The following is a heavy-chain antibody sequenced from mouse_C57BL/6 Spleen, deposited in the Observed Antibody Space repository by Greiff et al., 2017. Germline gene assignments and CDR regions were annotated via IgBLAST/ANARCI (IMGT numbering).Heavy chain of an antibody. V-gene: IGHV1-15*01. J-gene: IGHJ2*01. D-gene: IGHD1-1*01. CDR1: GYTFTDYE. CDR2: IDPETGGT. Sequence: QVHVKQSGAELVRPGASVTLSCKASGYTFTDYEMHWVKQTPVHGLEWIGAIDPETGGTAYNQKFKGKAILTADKSSSTAYMELRSLTSEDSAVYYCTRFRTTHNYFDYWGQGTTLTVSS. CDR3: TRFRTTHNYFDY.